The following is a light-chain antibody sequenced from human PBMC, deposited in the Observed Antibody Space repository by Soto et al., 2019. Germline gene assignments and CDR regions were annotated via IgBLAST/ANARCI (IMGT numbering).Light chain of an antibody. CDR3: GTWDSSLSAYA. V-gene: IGLV1-51*01. Sequence: QSVLTQPPSVSAAPRQKVTISCCGSSSNIRNNYVSWYQQLPGTAPKLLIYDNNKRPSGIPDRFSGSKSGTSATLGITGLQTGDEADYYCGTWDSSLSAYAFGTGTKV. CDR1: SSNIRNNY. CDR2: DNN. J-gene: IGLJ1*01.